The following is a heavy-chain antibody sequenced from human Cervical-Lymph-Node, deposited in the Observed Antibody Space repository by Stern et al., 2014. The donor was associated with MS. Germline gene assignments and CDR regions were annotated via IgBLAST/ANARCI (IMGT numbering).Heavy chain of an antibody. V-gene: IGHV1-2*02. CDR2: INLANGGI. CDR3: ARDSGVSYALDY. Sequence: QVQLVQSGAEVKKPGASVKVSCKASGYTFIDYYMHWVRQAPGHGLEWMGWINLANGGINYAQKFEGRVTMTRVTSTNTHYMDLSGLTSDDTAVYYCARDSGVSYALDYWGQGTLVTVSS. D-gene: IGHD3-16*01. J-gene: IGHJ4*02. CDR1: GYTFIDYY.